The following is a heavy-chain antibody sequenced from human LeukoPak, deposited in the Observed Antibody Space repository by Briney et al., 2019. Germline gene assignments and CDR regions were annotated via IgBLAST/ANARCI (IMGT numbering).Heavy chain of an antibody. CDR1: GGSISSYY. CDR2: IYYSGST. Sequence: PSETLSLTCTVSGGSISSYYWSWIRQPPGKGLEWIGYIYYSGSTNYNPSLKSRVTISVDTSKNQFSLKLSSVTAADTAVYYCARGDDYGVHFDYWGQGTLVTVSS. V-gene: IGHV4-59*01. D-gene: IGHD4-17*01. J-gene: IGHJ4*02. CDR3: ARGDDYGVHFDY.